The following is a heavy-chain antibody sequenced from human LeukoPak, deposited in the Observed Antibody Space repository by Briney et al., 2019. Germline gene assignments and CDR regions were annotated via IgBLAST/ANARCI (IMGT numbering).Heavy chain of an antibody. V-gene: IGHV3-66*02. J-gene: IGHJ4*02. CDR1: GFTVFSDN. D-gene: IGHD2-21*01. Sequence: GGSLRLSCAASGFTVFSDNMSWVRQSPGKGLEWVSVVYSGDDGTNYAESVRGRFTISRDNSKNTVYLQMNSLRVEDTGVYYCAKRSRGYYDYWGQGALVTVSS. CDR3: AKRSRGYYDY. CDR2: VYSGDDGT.